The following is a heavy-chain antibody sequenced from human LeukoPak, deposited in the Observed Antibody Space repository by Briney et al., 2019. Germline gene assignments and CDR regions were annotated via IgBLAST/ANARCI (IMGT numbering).Heavy chain of an antibody. D-gene: IGHD1-1*01. V-gene: IGHV4-38-2*02. CDR2: ISHSGST. CDR1: GYSISSTYY. J-gene: IGHJ4*02. Sequence: SETLSLTCTVSGYSISSTYYGAWIRQPPGKGLEWIATISHSGSTYYTPSLESRLTISLDTSRNHFSLRLSSVTAADTAVYYCARVNAPVAAFDYWGLGTLVAVSS. CDR3: ARVNAPVAAFDY.